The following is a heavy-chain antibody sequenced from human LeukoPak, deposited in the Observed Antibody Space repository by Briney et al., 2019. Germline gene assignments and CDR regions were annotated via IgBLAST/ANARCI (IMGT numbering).Heavy chain of an antibody. D-gene: IGHD5-18*01. V-gene: IGHV3-23*01. J-gene: IGHJ4*02. Sequence: HTGGSLRLSCAASGSTFSSYAMSWVRQAPGKGLEWVSAISGSGGSTYYADSVKGRFTISRDNAKNSLYLQMNSLRAEDTAVYYCAREGGYSYGYGDWWGQGTLVTVSS. CDR1: GSTFSSYA. CDR3: AREGGYSYGYGDW. CDR2: ISGSGGST.